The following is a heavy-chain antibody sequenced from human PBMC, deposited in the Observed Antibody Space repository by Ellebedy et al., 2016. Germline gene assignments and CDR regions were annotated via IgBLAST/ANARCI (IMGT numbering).Heavy chain of an antibody. CDR2: IYYSGST. V-gene: IGHV4-59*08. Sequence: GSLRLSCTVSGGSISSYYWSWIRQPPGKGLEWIGYIYYSGSTNYNPSLKSRVTISVDTSKNQFSLKLSSVTAADTAVYYCARQARLGATQYWGQGTLVTVSS. D-gene: IGHD1-26*01. J-gene: IGHJ4*02. CDR3: ARQARLGATQY. CDR1: GGSISSYY.